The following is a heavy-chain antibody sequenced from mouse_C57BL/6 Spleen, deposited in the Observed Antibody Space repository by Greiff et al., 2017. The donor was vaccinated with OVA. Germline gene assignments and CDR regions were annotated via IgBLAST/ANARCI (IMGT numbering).Heavy chain of an antibody. CDR2: INPNYGTT. J-gene: IGHJ2*01. V-gene: IGHV1-39*01. D-gene: IGHD1-1*01. CDR1: GYSFTDYN. Sequence: VQLQQPGPELVKPGASVKISCKASGYSFTDYNMNRVKQSNGKSLEWIGVINPNYGTTSYNQKFKGKATLTVDQSSSTAYMQLNSLTSEDSAVYYCARGYYYGSRERVFDYWGQGTTLTVSS. CDR3: ARGYYYGSRERVFDY.